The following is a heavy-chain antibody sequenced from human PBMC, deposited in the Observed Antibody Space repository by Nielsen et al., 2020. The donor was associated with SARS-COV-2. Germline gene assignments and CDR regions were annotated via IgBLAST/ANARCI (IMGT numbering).Heavy chain of an antibody. V-gene: IGHV3-9*01. CDR1: GFTFDDYA. CDR2: ISWNSGSI. CDR3: ASGWNFDY. J-gene: IGHJ4*02. D-gene: IGHD6-19*01. Sequence: SLKISCAASGFTFDDYAMHWVRQAPGKGLEWVSGISWNSGSIGYADSVKGRFTISRDNAKNSLYLQMNSLRAEDTAVYYCASGWNFDYWGQGTLVTVSS.